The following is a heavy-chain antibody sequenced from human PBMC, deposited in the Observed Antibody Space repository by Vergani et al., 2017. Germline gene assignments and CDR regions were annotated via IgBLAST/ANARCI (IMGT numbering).Heavy chain of an antibody. Sequence: QVQLVESGGGVVQPGGSLRLSCGASGFTFSNYGMHWVRQAPGKGLEWVTFIRYDGSNTYYADSVKGRFTISRDNSKNTLFLQMNSLRPEDTAVYYCARETTPYWGQGTLVTVSS. D-gene: IGHD1-1*01. CDR2: IRYDGSNT. CDR3: ARETTPY. CDR1: GFTFSNYG. J-gene: IGHJ4*02. V-gene: IGHV3-30*02.